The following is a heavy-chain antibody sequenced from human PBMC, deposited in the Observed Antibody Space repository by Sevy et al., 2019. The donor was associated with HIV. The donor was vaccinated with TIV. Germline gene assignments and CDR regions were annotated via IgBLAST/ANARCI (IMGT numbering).Heavy chain of an antibody. CDR1: GFTFSSYA. Sequence: GGSLRLSCAASGFTFSSYAMSWVRQAPGKGLEWVSAISGSGGSTYYADTVKGRFTISRANSKNTLYLQMNSLRAEDTAVYYCAKSKVDYYDSSGLNYWGQGTLVTVSS. D-gene: IGHD3-22*01. J-gene: IGHJ4*02. V-gene: IGHV3-23*01. CDR3: AKSKVDYYDSSGLNY. CDR2: ISGSGGST.